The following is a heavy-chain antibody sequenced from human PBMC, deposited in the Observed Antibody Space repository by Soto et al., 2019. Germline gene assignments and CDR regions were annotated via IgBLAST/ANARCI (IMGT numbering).Heavy chain of an antibody. D-gene: IGHD6-13*01. J-gene: IGHJ6*02. CDR2: ISAYNGYT. Sequence: ASVKVSCKASGYSFSSYGISWVRQAPGQGLEWMAWISAYNGYTNFAQKFQGRVTMTRNTSISTAYMELSSLRSEDTAVYYCARSGSIAAAFGFTYGMDVWGQGTTVTVSS. CDR3: ARSGSIAAAFGFTYGMDV. CDR1: GYSFSSYG. V-gene: IGHV1-18*01.